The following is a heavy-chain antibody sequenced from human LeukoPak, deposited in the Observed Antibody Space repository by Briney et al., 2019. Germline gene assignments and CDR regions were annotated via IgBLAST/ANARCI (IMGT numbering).Heavy chain of an antibody. D-gene: IGHD3-3*01. CDR2: TVSEIDGGTT. V-gene: IGHV3-15*04. Sequence: PGGSLRLSCAASGFTFNYAWMSWVRQVPGKGLEWVGQTVSEIDGGTTDYAAPVKGRFTISRDDSKKTLYLQMNSLKTEDTAVYYCTTDSLRMGVTGLDYWGQGTLVTVSS. J-gene: IGHJ4*02. CDR3: TTDSLRMGVTGLDY. CDR1: GFTFNYAW.